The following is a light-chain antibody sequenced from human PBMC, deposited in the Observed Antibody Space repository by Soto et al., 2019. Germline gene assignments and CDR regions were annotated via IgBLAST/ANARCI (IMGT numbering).Light chain of an antibody. J-gene: IGKJ5*01. V-gene: IGKV3-20*01. CDR2: GTS. CDR3: QQYGSPPIT. Sequence: EVVLTQSPATLSLSPGERAPLSCRASQSVSSTYLAWYQQQPGQAPRLLMSGTSNRATGTPDRFSGSGSGTDFTLTISRLEPEDFAVYYCQQYGSPPITFGQGTRLEIK. CDR1: QSVSSTY.